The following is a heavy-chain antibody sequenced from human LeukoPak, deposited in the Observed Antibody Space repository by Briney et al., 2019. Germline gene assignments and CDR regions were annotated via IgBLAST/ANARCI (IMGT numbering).Heavy chain of an antibody. J-gene: IGHJ4*02. CDR1: GYTFTGYY. CDR2: INPNSGGT. V-gene: IGHV1-2*06. CDR3: ARDLVYYDSSGYYDY. Sequence: ASVKVSCKASGYTFTGYYMHWVRQAPGQGLEWMGRINPNSGGTNYAQKFQARVTMTRDTSISTAYMELSRLRSDDTAVYYCARDLVYYDSSGYYDYWGQGTLVTVSS. D-gene: IGHD3-22*01.